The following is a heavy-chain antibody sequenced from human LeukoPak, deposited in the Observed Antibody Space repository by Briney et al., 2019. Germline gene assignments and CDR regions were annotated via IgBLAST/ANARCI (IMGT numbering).Heavy chain of an antibody. Sequence: ASVKVSCKASGYTFTGYYMHWVRQAPGQGLEWMGWINPNSGGTNYARKFQSRVTMTRDTSISTAYMELSRLRSDDTAVYYCARDRVLLRYFDWSTDAFDIWGQGTMVTVSS. J-gene: IGHJ3*02. CDR2: INPNSGGT. CDR3: ARDRVLLRYFDWSTDAFDI. CDR1: GYTFTGYY. D-gene: IGHD3-9*01. V-gene: IGHV1-2*02.